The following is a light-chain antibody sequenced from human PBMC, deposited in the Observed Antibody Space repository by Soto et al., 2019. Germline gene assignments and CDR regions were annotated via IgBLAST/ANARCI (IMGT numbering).Light chain of an antibody. CDR3: SSYAGSNNLVV. V-gene: IGLV2-8*01. CDR2: EVS. CDR1: SSDVGGYNY. J-gene: IGLJ2*01. Sequence: QSALTQPPSASGSPGQSVTISCTGTSSDVGGYNYVSWYQQHPGKAPKLMIYEVSKRPSGVPDRFSGSKSGNTDSLTVSGLQAEDEADYYCSSYAGSNNLVVFGGGTKVTVL.